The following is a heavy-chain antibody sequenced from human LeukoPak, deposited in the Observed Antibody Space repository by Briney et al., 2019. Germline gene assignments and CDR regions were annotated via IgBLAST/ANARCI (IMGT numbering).Heavy chain of an antibody. CDR1: GFTFNTYA. Sequence: GGSLRLSCLASGFTFNTYAMHWVRRAPGKGLEWVAFIRHDGSSKYYADSVKGRFIISRDRSGNTLYLQMKSLRPEDTAIYYCARHNTRFLERLPALGSWGQGTLVTVSS. J-gene: IGHJ5*02. CDR3: ARHNTRFLERLPALGS. V-gene: IGHV3-30*02. CDR2: IRHDGSSK. D-gene: IGHD3-3*01.